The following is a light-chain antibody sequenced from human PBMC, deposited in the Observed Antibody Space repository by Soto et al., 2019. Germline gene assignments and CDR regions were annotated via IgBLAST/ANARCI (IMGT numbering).Light chain of an antibody. Sequence: EIVLTQSPGTLSLSPGERAALSCRASQSVSSSYLAWYQQKPGQAPRLLIYGASTRATGIPARFSGSASGTEFTLTISSLQSEDFAIYYCQQYNNWPLTFGGGTNVDI. V-gene: IGKV3-15*01. CDR2: GAS. CDR3: QQYNNWPLT. J-gene: IGKJ4*01. CDR1: QSVSSSY.